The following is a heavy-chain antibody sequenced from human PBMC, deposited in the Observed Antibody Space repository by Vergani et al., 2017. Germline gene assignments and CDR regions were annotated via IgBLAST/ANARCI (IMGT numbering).Heavy chain of an antibody. J-gene: IGHJ5*02. D-gene: IGHD3-3*01. CDR2: IYAGDSDV. CDR3: SKTHDFSSLYSSWNWSDP. Sequence: EVQLVQSGAEVKTPGESLKISCQGSGYSITNYWIAWVRQRPGKGLEWMGIIYAGDSDVRYSPSFQGKVTMSVGKSLSTAYLQWSSLKASDTATYYCSKTHDFSSLYSSWNWSDPWGQGTQVTVSS. CDR1: GYSITNYW. V-gene: IGHV5-51*03.